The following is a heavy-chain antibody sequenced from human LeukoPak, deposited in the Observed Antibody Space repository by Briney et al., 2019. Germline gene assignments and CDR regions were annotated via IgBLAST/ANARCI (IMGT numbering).Heavy chain of an antibody. CDR1: GLILRGHS. Sequence: WGSLRLSCEASGLILRGHSLSWVRQAPGKGLEWVSGIGDSGEIERYADSVKGRFTISRDNFRNTVYLEMRSLRPEDTAVYYCAKGYCAGSPPFDYWGQGTQVTVSS. CDR2: IGDSGEIE. D-gene: IGHD2-21*02. J-gene: IGHJ4*02. CDR3: AKGYCAGSPPFDY. V-gene: IGHV3-23*01.